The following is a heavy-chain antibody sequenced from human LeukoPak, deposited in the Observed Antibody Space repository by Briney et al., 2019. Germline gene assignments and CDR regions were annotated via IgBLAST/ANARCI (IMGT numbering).Heavy chain of an antibody. CDR2: IYYSGST. D-gene: IGHD6-6*01. V-gene: IGHV4-59*12. Sequence: SETLSLTCTVSGGSISFYYWSWIRQPPGKGLEWIGYIYYSGSTTYNPSLKSRVTMSVDTSKNQFSLKLTSVTAADTAVYYCARGYSSSNRFDYWGQGTLVTVSS. CDR3: ARGYSSSNRFDY. J-gene: IGHJ4*02. CDR1: GGSISFYY.